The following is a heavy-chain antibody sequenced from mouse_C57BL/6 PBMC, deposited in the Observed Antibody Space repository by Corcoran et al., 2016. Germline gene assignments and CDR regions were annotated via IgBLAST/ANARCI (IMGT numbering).Heavy chain of an antibody. Sequence: EVQLQQSGPELVKPGASVKISCKASGYTFTDYYMNWVKQSHGKSLEWIGDINPNNGGTSYNQKFKGKATLTVDKSSSTAYMELRSLTSEDSAVYYCARAAFTTVVANDDYWGQGTTLTVSS. V-gene: IGHV1-26*01. J-gene: IGHJ2*01. D-gene: IGHD1-1*01. CDR3: ARAAFTTVVANDDY. CDR1: GYTFTDYY. CDR2: INPNNGGT.